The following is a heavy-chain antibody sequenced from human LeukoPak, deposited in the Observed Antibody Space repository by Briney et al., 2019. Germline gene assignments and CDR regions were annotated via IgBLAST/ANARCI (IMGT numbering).Heavy chain of an antibody. D-gene: IGHD1-26*01. J-gene: IGHJ2*01. CDR3: AKDRRVGASYWSSDL. Sequence: GGSLRLSCAASEFSFNNYAMSWVRQAPGKGLEWVSGISSSGSGSNTYYADSVKGRFTISRDTSKNTVYLHMNSLRVEDTAVYYCAKDRRVGASYWSSDLGARAPLVTVSS. CDR1: EFSFNNYA. V-gene: IGHV3-23*01. CDR2: ISSSGSGSNT.